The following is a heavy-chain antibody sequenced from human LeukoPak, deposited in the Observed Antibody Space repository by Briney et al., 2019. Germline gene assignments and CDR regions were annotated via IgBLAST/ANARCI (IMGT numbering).Heavy chain of an antibody. D-gene: IGHD5-24*01. CDR1: GGSISSGSYY. Sequence: SETLSLTCTVSGGSISSGSYYWSWIRQPAGKGLEWIGRIYTSGSTNYNPSLKSRVTISVDTSKNQFSLKLSSVTAADTAVYYCARGRRRWLQFYYFDYWGQGALVTVSS. V-gene: IGHV4-61*02. CDR3: ARGRRRWLQFYYFDY. CDR2: IYTSGST. J-gene: IGHJ4*02.